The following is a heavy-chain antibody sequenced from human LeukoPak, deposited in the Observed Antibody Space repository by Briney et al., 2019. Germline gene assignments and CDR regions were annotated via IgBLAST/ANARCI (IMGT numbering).Heavy chain of an antibody. CDR3: ARDPYCSGGSCPYYFDY. V-gene: IGHV3-30*04. CDR1: GFAFSSYA. J-gene: IGHJ4*02. Sequence: GRSLRLSCAASGFAFSSYAMHWVRQAPGKGLEWVAVISYDGSNKYYADSVKGRFTISRDNSKNTLYLQMNSLRAEDTAVYYCARDPYCSGGSCPYYFDYWGQGTLVTVSS. CDR2: ISYDGSNK. D-gene: IGHD2-15*01.